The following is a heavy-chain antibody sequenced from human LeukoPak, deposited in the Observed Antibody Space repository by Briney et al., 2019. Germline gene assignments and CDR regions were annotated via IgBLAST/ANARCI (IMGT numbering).Heavy chain of an antibody. CDR1: GGSISSYY. CDR2: IYDSGTT. CDR3: ARVSWFPGTSYYYMDV. Sequence: SETLSLTCIVSGGSISSYYWSWIQQPPGKGLEWIGYIYDSGTTNYNPSLKSRVTISVDTSKNQFSLKLSSVTAADTAVYFCARVSWFPGTSYYYMDVWGKGTTVTVSS. J-gene: IGHJ6*03. D-gene: IGHD1-1*01. V-gene: IGHV4-59*01.